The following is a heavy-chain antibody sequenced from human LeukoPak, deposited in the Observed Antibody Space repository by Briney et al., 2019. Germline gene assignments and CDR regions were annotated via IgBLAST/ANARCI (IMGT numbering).Heavy chain of an antibody. D-gene: IGHD4-11*01. CDR1: GGSISSYY. CDR2: IYYSGST. J-gene: IGHJ4*02. V-gene: IGHV4-59*01. Sequence: SETLSLTCTVSGGSISSYYWSWIRQPPGKGLEWIGYIYYSGSTNYNPSLKSRVTISVDTSKNQLSLKLSSVTAADTAVYYCARDTDVQSSDYWGQGTLVTVSS. CDR3: ARDTDVQSSDY.